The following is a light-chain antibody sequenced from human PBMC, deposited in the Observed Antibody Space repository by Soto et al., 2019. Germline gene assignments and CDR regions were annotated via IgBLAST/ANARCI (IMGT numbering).Light chain of an antibody. V-gene: IGLV2-14*01. J-gene: IGLJ1*01. CDR2: DAT. CDR1: SSDVGGYNS. Sequence: QSVLTQPASVSGSPGQSITISCTGTSSDVGGYNSVSWYRQDPGKAPKLMIYDATNRPSGVSNRFSGSKSGNTASLTISGLQAEDEADYYCSSFTSSITYVFGTGTQLTVL. CDR3: SSFTSSITYV.